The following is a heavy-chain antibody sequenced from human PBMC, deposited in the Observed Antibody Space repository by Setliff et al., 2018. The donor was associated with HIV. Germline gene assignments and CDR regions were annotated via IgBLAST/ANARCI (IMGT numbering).Heavy chain of an antibody. CDR3: AKHGGFWNGILYYYFYMDV. Sequence: SETMSLACPVCGGVFSNYYWSWIRKPPGKGLVWIGTIYYSRSTNYNPSLKSRVSISLDTSKNQFSLKPSSVTAADTAVYYCAKHGGFWNGILYYYFYMDVWGKGTTVTVSS. D-gene: IGHD3-3*01. CDR1: GGVFSNYY. CDR2: IYYSRST. J-gene: IGHJ6*03. V-gene: IGHV4-59*08.